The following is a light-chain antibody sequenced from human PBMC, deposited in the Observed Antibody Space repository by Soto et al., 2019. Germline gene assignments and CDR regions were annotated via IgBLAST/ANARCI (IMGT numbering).Light chain of an antibody. CDR1: SSDVGGYNF. J-gene: IGLJ1*01. CDR2: DVS. CDR3: SSYTSSYTYV. Sequence: QSVLTQPASVSGPPGQSVTISCAGTSSDVGGYNFVSWYQQHPGKAPQLMIYDVSSRPSGVSNRFSGSKSGNTASLTISGLQAEDEADYYCSSYTSSYTYVFGTGTKVTVL. V-gene: IGLV2-14*03.